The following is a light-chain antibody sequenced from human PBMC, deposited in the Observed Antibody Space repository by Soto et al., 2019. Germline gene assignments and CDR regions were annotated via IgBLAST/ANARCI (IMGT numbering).Light chain of an antibody. Sequence: QSALTQPASVSGSPGQSITISCTGTSSDVGGYNYVSWYQQHPGKAPKLMIYDVSNRPSGVSNRFSGSKSGNTASLTISGLQAEDEADYYCDSYTTTFSYVFGSGTKLTVL. V-gene: IGLV2-14*01. CDR3: DSYTTTFSYV. CDR1: SSDVGGYNY. J-gene: IGLJ1*01. CDR2: DVS.